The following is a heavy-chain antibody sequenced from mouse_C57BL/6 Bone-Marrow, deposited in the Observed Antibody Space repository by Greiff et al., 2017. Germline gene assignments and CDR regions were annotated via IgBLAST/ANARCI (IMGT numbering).Heavy chain of an antibody. D-gene: IGHD6-5*01. Sequence: QVQLKQSGAELARPGASVKLSCKASGYTFTSYGISWVKQRTGQGLEWIGEIYPRSGNTYYNEKFKGKATLTADKSSSTAYMELRSLTSEDSAVYVCASYPAWFAYWGQGTLVTVSA. V-gene: IGHV1-81*01. CDR1: GYTFTSYG. CDR2: IYPRSGNT. J-gene: IGHJ3*01. CDR3: ASYPAWFAY.